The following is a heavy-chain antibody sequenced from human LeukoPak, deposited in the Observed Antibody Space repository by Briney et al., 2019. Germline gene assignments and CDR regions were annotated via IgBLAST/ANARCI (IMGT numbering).Heavy chain of an antibody. J-gene: IGHJ6*02. CDR1: GGSISSGGYS. V-gene: IGHV4-30-2*01. CDR2: IYHSGST. D-gene: IGHD4-17*01. Sequence: PSETLSLTCAVSGGSISSGGYSWSWIRQPPGKGLEWIGYIYHSGSTYYNPSLKSRVTISVDRSKNQFSLKLSSVTAADTAVYYCARGPTVTTMVGYYYYGMDVWGQGTTVTVSS. CDR3: ARGPTVTTMVGYYYYGMDV.